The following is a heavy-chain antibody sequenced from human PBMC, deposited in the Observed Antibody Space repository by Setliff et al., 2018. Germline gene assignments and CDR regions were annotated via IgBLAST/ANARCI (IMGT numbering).Heavy chain of an antibody. CDR3: AREQWLDPPGYYYMDV. J-gene: IGHJ6*03. Sequence: SETLSLTCKVYGGSLRGYYWSWIRQPPGKRLEWIGEIIHSGSANYNPSLKSRVTMSIDTSKNQFSLKLNSVTAADMAVYYCAREQWLDPPGYYYMDVWAKGTTVTVSS. V-gene: IGHV4-34*12. CDR2: IIHSGSA. D-gene: IGHD6-19*01. CDR1: GGSLRGYY.